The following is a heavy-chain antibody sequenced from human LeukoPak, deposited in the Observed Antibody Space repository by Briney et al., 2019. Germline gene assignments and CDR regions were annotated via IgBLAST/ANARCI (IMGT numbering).Heavy chain of an antibody. CDR1: GYTFTGYY. V-gene: IGHV1-2*02. D-gene: IGHD3-22*01. Sequence: ASVKVSCKASGYTFTGYYMHWVRQAPGQGLEWMGWINPNSGGTNYAQKFQGRVTMPRDTSISTAYMELSRLRSDDTAVYYCARGPGGRRGYYPLEDSYYYYYMDVWGKGTTVTVSS. CDR3: ARGPGGRRGYYPLEDSYYYYYMDV. J-gene: IGHJ6*03. CDR2: INPNSGGT.